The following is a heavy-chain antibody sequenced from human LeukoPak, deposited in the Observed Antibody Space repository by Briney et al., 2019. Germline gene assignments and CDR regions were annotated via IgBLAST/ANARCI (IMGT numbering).Heavy chain of an antibody. Sequence: SETLSLTCAVSGDSISNSHWWSWVRQPPGKGLEWIGVIYLSGDTDYNPSLKSRVTISVDTSKNQFSLKLSSVTAADTAVYYCARRHFGSALRDYWGQGTLVTVSS. CDR1: GDSISNSHW. D-gene: IGHD3-10*01. J-gene: IGHJ4*02. V-gene: IGHV4-4*02. CDR2: IYLSGDT. CDR3: ARRHFGSALRDY.